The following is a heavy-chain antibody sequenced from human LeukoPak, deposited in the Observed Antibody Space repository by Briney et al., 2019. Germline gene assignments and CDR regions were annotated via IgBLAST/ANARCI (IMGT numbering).Heavy chain of an antibody. Sequence: GGSLRLSCAASGFTFSSYGMHWVRQAPGKGLEWVAVIWYDGSNKYYADSVKGRFTISRDNPKNTLYLQMNSLRAEDTAVYYCAKDLSGGSQYYFDYWGQGTLVTVSS. D-gene: IGHD2-15*01. J-gene: IGHJ4*02. CDR2: IWYDGSNK. CDR3: AKDLSGGSQYYFDY. V-gene: IGHV3-33*06. CDR1: GFTFSSYG.